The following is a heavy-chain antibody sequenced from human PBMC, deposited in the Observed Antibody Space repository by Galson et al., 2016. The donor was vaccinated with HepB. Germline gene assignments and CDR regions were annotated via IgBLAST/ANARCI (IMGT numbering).Heavy chain of an antibody. CDR1: GFTFNSYA. CDR3: AKHVSSGYYEEFDY. J-gene: IGHJ4*02. CDR2: ISSRGITT. D-gene: IGHD6-19*01. Sequence: SLRLSCAASGFTFNSYAMSWVRQAPGKGLEWVSGISSRGITTHYSDSVKGRFTISRDSSKNKLYLQTNSLRAEDTAIYYCAKHVSSGYYEEFDYWGPGSLVTVSS. V-gene: IGHV3-23*01.